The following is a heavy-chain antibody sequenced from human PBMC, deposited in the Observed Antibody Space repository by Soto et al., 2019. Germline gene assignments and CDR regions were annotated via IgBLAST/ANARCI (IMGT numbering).Heavy chain of an antibody. D-gene: IGHD6-13*01. Sequence: PGESLKISCKGSGYSFISYWIGWVRQMPGKGLEWMGIIYPGDSDTRYSPSFQGQVTISADKSISTAYLQWSSLKASDTAMYYCASLPGAAAGIGTYGMDVWGQGITVTVSS. J-gene: IGHJ6*02. CDR2: IYPGDSDT. V-gene: IGHV5-51*01. CDR1: GYSFISYW. CDR3: ASLPGAAAGIGTYGMDV.